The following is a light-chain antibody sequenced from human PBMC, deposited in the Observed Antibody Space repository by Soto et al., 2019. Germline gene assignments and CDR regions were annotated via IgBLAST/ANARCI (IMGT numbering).Light chain of an antibody. CDR2: DAS. CDR1: QGISSA. J-gene: IGKJ5*01. V-gene: IGKV1-13*02. CDR3: QQFNSYPLT. Sequence: AIQLTQSPSSLSASVGDRVTITCRASQGISSALDWYQQKPGKAPKLLIYDASSLASGVPSRFSGSGSGTDFTLTISSLQPEDFATYYCQQFNSYPLTFGQGTRLEIK.